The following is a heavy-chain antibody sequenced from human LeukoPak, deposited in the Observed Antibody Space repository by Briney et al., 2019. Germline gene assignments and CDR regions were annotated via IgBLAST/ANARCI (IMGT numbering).Heavy chain of an antibody. V-gene: IGHV4-38-2*01. Sequence: SETLSLTCAVSGYSISSGYYWGWIRQPPGKGLEWIGSIYHSGSTYYNPSLKSRATISVDTSKNQFSLKLSSVTAADTAVYYCARMNFGDTAMVKVQGYFDFWGQGTLVTVSS. CDR1: GYSISSGYY. J-gene: IGHJ4*02. CDR2: IYHSGST. D-gene: IGHD5-18*01. CDR3: ARMNFGDTAMVKVQGYFDF.